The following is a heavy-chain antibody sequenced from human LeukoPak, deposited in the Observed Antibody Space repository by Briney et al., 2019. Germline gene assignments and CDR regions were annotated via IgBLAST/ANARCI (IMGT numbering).Heavy chain of an antibody. CDR1: GGSFSGYY. V-gene: IGHV4-34*01. CDR2: INHSGST. Sequence: SETLSLTCAVYGGSFSGYYWSWIRQPPGKGLEWIGEINHSGSTNYNPSLKSRVTISVDTSKNQFSLKLSSVTAADTAVYYCARRRIAVTGGYGMDVWGQGTTVTVSS. D-gene: IGHD6-19*01. J-gene: IGHJ6*02. CDR3: ARRRIAVTGGYGMDV.